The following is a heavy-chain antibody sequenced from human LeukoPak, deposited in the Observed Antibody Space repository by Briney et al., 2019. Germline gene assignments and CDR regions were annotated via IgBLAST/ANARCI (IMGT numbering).Heavy chain of an antibody. CDR1: GFTFSSYG. CDR2: IPYDGSNK. Sequence: GGSLRLSCAASGFTFSSYGMHWVRQAPGKGLEWVAVIPYDGSNKYYADSVKGRFTISRDNSKNTLYLQMNSLRAEDTAVYYCAKGFIITIFGVVDYWGQGTLVTVSS. J-gene: IGHJ4*02. D-gene: IGHD3-3*01. CDR3: AKGFIITIFGVVDY. V-gene: IGHV3-30*18.